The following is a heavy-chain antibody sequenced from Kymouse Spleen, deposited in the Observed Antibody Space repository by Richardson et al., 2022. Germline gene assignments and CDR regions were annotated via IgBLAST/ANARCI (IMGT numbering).Heavy chain of an antibody. CDR3: AKDREDNWNYFDY. D-gene: IGHD1-20*01,IGHD1-7*01. J-gene: IGHJ4*02. CDR1: GFTFDDYA. Sequence: EVQLVESGGGLVQPGRSLRLSCAASGFTFDDYAMHWVRQAPGKGLEWVSGISWNSGSIGYADSVKGRFTISRDNAKNSLYLQMNSLRAEDTALYYCAKDREDNWNYFDYWGQGTLVTVSS. V-gene: IGHV3-9*01. CDR2: ISWNSGSI.